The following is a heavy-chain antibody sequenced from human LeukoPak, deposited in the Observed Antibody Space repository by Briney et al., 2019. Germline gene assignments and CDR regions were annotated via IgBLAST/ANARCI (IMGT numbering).Heavy chain of an antibody. J-gene: IGHJ4*02. Sequence: PSETLSLTCSVSGGSISTYYGSWIRQSAGKGLEWIGRIHTSGSTNYNPSLKSRVTMSVDTSKNQFSLKVSSVSAADTGMYYCAGAPEFSSGWLLDCWGQGSLVTVSS. D-gene: IGHD6-19*01. V-gene: IGHV4-4*07. CDR1: GGSISTYY. CDR3: AGAPEFSSGWLLDC. CDR2: IHTSGST.